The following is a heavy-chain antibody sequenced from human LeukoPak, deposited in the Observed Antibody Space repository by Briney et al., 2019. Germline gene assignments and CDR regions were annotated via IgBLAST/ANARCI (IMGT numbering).Heavy chain of an antibody. CDR1: GGSIRSSSYY. CDR2: IYYSGST. Sequence: SETLSLICTVSGGSIRSSSYYWGWIRQPPGKGLEWIGSIYYSGSTYYNASLKSRGTISVDTSKNQFSLKLNSVTAADTAVYFCARQVVAVAGTGYFDYWGQGTLVTVSS. J-gene: IGHJ4*02. CDR3: ARQVVAVAGTGYFDY. D-gene: IGHD6-19*01. V-gene: IGHV4-39*01.